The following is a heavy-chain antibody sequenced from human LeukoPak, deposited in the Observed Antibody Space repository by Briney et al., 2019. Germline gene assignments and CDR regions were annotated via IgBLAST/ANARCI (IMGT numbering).Heavy chain of an antibody. V-gene: IGHV3-74*01. Sequence: GGSLTLPCVASGFTYSSHWMHCPRHATGKCLVWVSRINSDESSTSYADSVQSRFTITTENSKNMLYLQMNSLRAADTAVYYCAMKAVPRPRLHDAFDCWGQGTVVSASS. CDR3: AMKAVPRPRLHDAFDC. D-gene: IGHD2-15*01. J-gene: IGHJ3*01. CDR2: INSDESST. CDR1: GFTYSSHW.